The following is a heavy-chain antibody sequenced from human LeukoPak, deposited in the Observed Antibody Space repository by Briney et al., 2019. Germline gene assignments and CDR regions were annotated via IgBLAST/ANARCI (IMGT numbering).Heavy chain of an antibody. D-gene: IGHD4-17*01. J-gene: IGHJ5*02. Sequence: SETLSLTCAVSGGSISSGGYSWSWIRQPPGKGLEWIGYIYHSGNTYYNPSLKSRVTISVDRSKNQFSLKLSSVTAADTAVYYCARGRTTVTTFYWSDPWGQGTLVTVSS. CDR1: GGSISSGGYS. CDR2: IYHSGNT. V-gene: IGHV4-30-2*01. CDR3: ARGRTTVTTFYWSDP.